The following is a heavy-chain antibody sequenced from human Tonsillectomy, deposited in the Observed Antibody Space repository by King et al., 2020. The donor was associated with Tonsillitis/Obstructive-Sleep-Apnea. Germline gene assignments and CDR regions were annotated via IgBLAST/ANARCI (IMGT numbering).Heavy chain of an antibody. D-gene: IGHD2-2*01. V-gene: IGHV3-23*01. J-gene: IGHJ6*03. CDR2: ISGRGHIT. CDR3: AKDLRCSSISCYSDYYYYMDV. Sequence: ESGGGLVQPGGSLRLSCAASGFSFNSYAMIWVRQAPGKGLEWVSSISGRGHITYCADSVKGGFTISRDNSKNTLSLQMNSLRAEDTAVYYCAKDLRCSSISCYSDYYYYMDVWGKGTTVTFSS. CDR1: GFSFNSYA.